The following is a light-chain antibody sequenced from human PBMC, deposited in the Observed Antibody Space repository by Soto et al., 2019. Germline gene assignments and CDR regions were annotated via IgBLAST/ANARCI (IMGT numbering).Light chain of an antibody. CDR2: EHN. V-gene: IGLV6-57*04. CDR1: SGSIASNY. J-gene: IGLJ2*01. Sequence: NFMLTQPHSVSESPGKTVTISCTRSSGSIASNYVQWYQQRPGSAPTTVIYEHNQRPSGVPDRFSGSIDSSSNSASLTISGRKTEDEADYYCQSYDSSNQDVVFGGGTKVTVL. CDR3: QSYDSSNQDVV.